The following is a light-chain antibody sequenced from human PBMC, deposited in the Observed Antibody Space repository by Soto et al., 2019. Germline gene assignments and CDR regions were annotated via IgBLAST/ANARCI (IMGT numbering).Light chain of an antibody. Sequence: DIQMTQSPSSLAASVGARVTITCRASQGISNYLAWDQQKPGKVPQLLIYAASTLQSGVPSRFSGSGSGTDFTLTISSLQPEDVATYYCQKYNSAPWTFGQGTKVEIK. CDR3: QKYNSAPWT. CDR2: AAS. CDR1: QGISNY. J-gene: IGKJ1*01. V-gene: IGKV1-27*01.